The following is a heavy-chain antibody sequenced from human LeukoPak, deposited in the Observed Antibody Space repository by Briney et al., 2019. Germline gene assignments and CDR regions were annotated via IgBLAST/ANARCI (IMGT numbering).Heavy chain of an antibody. Sequence: GESLKISCKGSGYSFTSYWIGWVRQMPGKGLEWMGIIYPGDSDTRYSPSFQGQVTISADKSISTAYLQWSSLKASDTAMYYCARFNQASGWYGRGDGGAYWGQGTLVTVSS. CDR1: GYSFTSYW. CDR3: ARFNQASGWYGRGDGGAY. CDR2: IYPGDSDT. D-gene: IGHD6-19*01. V-gene: IGHV5-51*01. J-gene: IGHJ4*02.